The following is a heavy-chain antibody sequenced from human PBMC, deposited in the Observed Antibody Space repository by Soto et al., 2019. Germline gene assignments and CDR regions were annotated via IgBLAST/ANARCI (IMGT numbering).Heavy chain of an antibody. CDR3: ARDIGVVVISQWFDP. CDR2: INAGNGNT. V-gene: IGHV1-3*01. J-gene: IGHJ5*02. Sequence: ASVKVSCKASGYTFTNYAMHWVRQAPGQRLEWMGWINAGNGNTKYSQKFQGRVTITRDTSASTAYMELSSLRSEDTAVYYCARDIGVVVISQWFDPWGQGTLVTVSS. CDR1: GYTFTNYA. D-gene: IGHD3-22*01.